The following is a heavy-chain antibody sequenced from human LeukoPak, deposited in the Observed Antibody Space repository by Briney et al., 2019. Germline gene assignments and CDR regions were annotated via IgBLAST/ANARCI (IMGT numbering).Heavy chain of an antibody. J-gene: IGHJ4*02. V-gene: IGHV1-69*13. CDR3: ARDESSSYGSGSYSVY. Sequence: ASVKVSCKASGESFSNPAISWVRQAPGQGLEWMGGIIPVLDAAIYAQKFQGRVTITADESTSTAYMELSSLRSEDTAVYYCARDESSSYGSGSYSVYWGQGTLVTVSS. CDR2: IIPVLDAA. D-gene: IGHD3-10*01. CDR1: GESFSNPA.